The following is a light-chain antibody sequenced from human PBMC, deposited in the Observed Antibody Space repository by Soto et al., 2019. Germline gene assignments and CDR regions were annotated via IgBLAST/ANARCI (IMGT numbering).Light chain of an antibody. CDR3: QQYNKWPPET. CDR2: GAS. CDR1: QSVKSN. V-gene: IGKV3-15*01. J-gene: IGKJ1*01. Sequence: IVMTQSPATLSVSPWEGATLSCRASQSVKSNLAWYQQRTGQAPRLLIYGASTGATGIPGRFSGSGSGTDFTLTISSLQSEDFAVYYCQQYNKWPPETFGQGTKVDIK.